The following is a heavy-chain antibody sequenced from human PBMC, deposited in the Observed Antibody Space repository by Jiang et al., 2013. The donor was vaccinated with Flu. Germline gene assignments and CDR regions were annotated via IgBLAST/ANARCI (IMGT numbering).Heavy chain of an antibody. CDR3: AKGFQPYYYYGMDV. Sequence: SGSIGYADSVKGRFTISRDNAKNSLYLQMNSLRAEDTALYYCAKGFQPYYYYGMDVWGQGTTVTVSS. D-gene: IGHD2-2*01. CDR2: SGSI. V-gene: IGHV3-9*01. J-gene: IGHJ6*02.